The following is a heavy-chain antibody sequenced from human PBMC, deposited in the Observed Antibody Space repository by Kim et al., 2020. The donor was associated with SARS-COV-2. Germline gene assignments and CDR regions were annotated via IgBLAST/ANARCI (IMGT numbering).Heavy chain of an antibody. J-gene: IGHJ6*02. D-gene: IGHD5-18*01. V-gene: IGHV3-30*04. CDR2: ISYDGSNK. CDR3: ATGIQLWPYSHYGMDI. CDR1: GFTVSSYA. Sequence: GGSLRLSCAASGFTVSSYAMHWVRQAPGKGLEWVAVISYDGSNKYYADSVKGRFTISRDNSKNTLYLQMNSLRAEDTAVYYCATGIQLWPYSHYGMDIWGQGNAVTVS.